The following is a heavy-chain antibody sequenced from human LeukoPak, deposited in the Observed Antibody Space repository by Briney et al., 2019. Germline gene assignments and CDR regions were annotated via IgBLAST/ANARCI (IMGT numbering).Heavy chain of an antibody. J-gene: IGHJ4*02. CDR1: GFTFSNYW. CDR2: IKQDGSEI. CDR3: ARDVRGYRDY. Sequence: PGGSLRLSCAASGFTFSNYWMTWVRQAPGKGLEWVANIKQDGSEIYYVDSVKGRFTISRDNAKNSVYLQMNSLRTEDTAVYYCARDVRGYRDYWGQGTLVTVSS. V-gene: IGHV3-7*01. D-gene: IGHD3-22*01.